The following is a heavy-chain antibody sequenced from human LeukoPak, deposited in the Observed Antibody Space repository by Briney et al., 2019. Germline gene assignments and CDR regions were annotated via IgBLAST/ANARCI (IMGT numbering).Heavy chain of an antibody. CDR2: INAGNGDT. CDR3: ARDPKSGYHDY. Sequence: ASVRVPCKASGYTFTNYAIHWVRQAPGQRLEWMGWINAGNGDTKYSQKFQGRVTITRDTSASTAYMELSSLRSEDTAVYYCARDPKSGYHDYWGQGTLVTVSS. V-gene: IGHV1-3*01. J-gene: IGHJ4*02. CDR1: GYTFTNYA. D-gene: IGHD3-3*01.